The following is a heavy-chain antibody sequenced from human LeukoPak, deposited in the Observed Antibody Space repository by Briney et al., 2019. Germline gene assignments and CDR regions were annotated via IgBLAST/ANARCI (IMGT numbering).Heavy chain of an antibody. CDR1: GYSFTSYW. CDR3: ARLSITTSLRLYYFDY. V-gene: IGHV5-51*01. Sequence: GESLKISCEGSGYSFTSYWIGWVRQVPGKGLEFMGIIYPGDSDTRYSPSFQGQVTFSADKSVNTAYLQWSSLRASDTAIYYCARLSITTSLRLYYFDYWGQGTLVTVPS. J-gene: IGHJ4*02. D-gene: IGHD2/OR15-2a*01. CDR2: IYPGDSDT.